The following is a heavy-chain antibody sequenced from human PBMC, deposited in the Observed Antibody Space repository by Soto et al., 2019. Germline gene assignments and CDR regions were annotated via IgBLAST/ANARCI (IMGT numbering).Heavy chain of an antibody. CDR1: GVSVTSACYH. D-gene: IGHD6-19*01. CDR2: QTGST. V-gene: IGHV4-61*01. Sequence: QVQVQESRPGLVKPSETLSLTCTVSGVSVTSACYHLTWIRQPPGKGMEWVGQTGSTNSNPSLKRRITISVDTSQNQFPLTLSSVTSAGTAIYYCGIYKAGSGANRYCGQGTLVTISA. CDR3: GIYKAGSGANRY. J-gene: IGHJ4*02.